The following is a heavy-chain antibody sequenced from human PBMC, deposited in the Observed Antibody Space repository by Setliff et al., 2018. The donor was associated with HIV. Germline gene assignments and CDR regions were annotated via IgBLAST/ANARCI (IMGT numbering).Heavy chain of an antibody. CDR2: IIGTGLNT. J-gene: IGHJ4*02. CDR1: GFTFRNYA. V-gene: IGHV3-23*01. Sequence: PGGSLRLSCAASGFTFRNYAMSWVRQAPGKGLEWVSGIIGTGLNTYNADSVKGRFTISRDNSKNTLYLHMNNLRAEDTAVYYCTTGYTSAPHDNYWGQGTLVTVSS. CDR3: TTGYTSAPHDNY. D-gene: IGHD6-25*01.